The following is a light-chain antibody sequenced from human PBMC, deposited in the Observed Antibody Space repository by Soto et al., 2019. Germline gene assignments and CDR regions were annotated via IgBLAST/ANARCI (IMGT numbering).Light chain of an antibody. V-gene: IGLV2-11*01. Sequence: QSALTQPRSVSGSPGQSVTISCTGTSSDVGGYNYVSWYQQHPGKAPKLMIYDVSKWPSGVPDRFSGSKSGNTASLTISGFQAEDEADYYCCSYAGNSLWVFGGGTKVTVL. CDR3: CSYAGNSLWV. J-gene: IGLJ3*02. CDR2: DVS. CDR1: SSDVGGYNY.